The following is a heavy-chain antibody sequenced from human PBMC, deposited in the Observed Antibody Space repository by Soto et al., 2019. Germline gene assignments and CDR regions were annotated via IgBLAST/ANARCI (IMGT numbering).Heavy chain of an antibody. J-gene: IGHJ6*02. D-gene: IGHD3-3*01. CDR3: ARVSDFWSGYSAKYYYYYGMDV. CDR2: ISSSSSYI. V-gene: IGHV3-21*01. CDR1: GLTCSSYS. Sequence: PGGSLRLSCAASGLTCSSYSMNWVRQAPGKGLEWVSSISSSSSYIYYADSVKGRFTISRDNAKNSLYLQMNSLRAEDTAVYYCARVSDFWSGYSAKYYYYYGMDVWGQGTTVTSP.